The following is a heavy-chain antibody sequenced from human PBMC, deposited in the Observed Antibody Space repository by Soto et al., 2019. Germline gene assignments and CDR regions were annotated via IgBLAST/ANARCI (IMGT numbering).Heavy chain of an antibody. CDR3: ARDRVESGYPEYFQH. CDR1: GFTFSSYW. Sequence: PGGSLRLSCGASGFTFSSYWMSWVRQAPGKGLEWVSVIYSGGSTYYADSVKGRFTISRDNSKNTLYLQMNSLRAEDTAVYYCARDRVESGYPEYFQHWGQGTLVTVSS. CDR2: IYSGGST. D-gene: IGHD3-22*01. V-gene: IGHV3-53*01. J-gene: IGHJ1*01.